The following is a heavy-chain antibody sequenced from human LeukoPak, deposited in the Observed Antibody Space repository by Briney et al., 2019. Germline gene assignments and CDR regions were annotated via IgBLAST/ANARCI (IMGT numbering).Heavy chain of an antibody. D-gene: IGHD1-1*01. CDR1: GGSISSSSYY. Sequence: SETLSLTCTVSGGSISSSSYYWGWIRQPPGKGLEWIGSIYYSGSTYYNPSLKSRVTISVDTSKNQFSLKLSSVTAADTAVYYCARVWNDVVLDYYYYMDVWGKGTTVTVSS. J-gene: IGHJ6*03. CDR2: IYYSGST. V-gene: IGHV4-39*07. CDR3: ARVWNDVVLDYYYYMDV.